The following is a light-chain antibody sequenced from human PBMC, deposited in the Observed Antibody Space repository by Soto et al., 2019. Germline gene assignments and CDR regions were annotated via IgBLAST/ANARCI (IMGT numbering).Light chain of an antibody. CDR3: QQYNNWPHLT. J-gene: IGKJ4*01. CDR2: GAS. Sequence: EIVMTQSPATLSVSPGERATISCRASQSVSSNLAWYQQKPGQAPRLLIYGASTRATGIPARFSGSGSGTEFTLTISRLQYADFAVYYCQQYNNWPHLTFGGGTKVEIK. CDR1: QSVSSN. V-gene: IGKV3-15*01.